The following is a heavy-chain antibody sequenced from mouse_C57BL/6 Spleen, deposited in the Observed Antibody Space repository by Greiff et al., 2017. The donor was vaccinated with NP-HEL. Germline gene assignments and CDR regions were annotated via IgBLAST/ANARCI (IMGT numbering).Heavy chain of an antibody. CDR3: ANYYGSSYYAMDY. D-gene: IGHD1-1*01. CDR2: IWRGGST. Sequence: QVHVKQSGPGLVQPSQSLSITCTVSGFSLTSYGVHWVRQSPGKGLEWLGVIWRGGSTDYNAAFMSRLSITKDNSKSQVFFKMNSLQADDTAIYYCANYYGSSYYAMDYWGQGTSVTVSS. CDR1: GFSLTSYG. J-gene: IGHJ4*01. V-gene: IGHV2-5*01.